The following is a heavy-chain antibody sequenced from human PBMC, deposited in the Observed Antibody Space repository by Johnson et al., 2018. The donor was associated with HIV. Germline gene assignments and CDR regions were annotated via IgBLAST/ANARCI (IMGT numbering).Heavy chain of an antibody. V-gene: IGHV3-13*01. J-gene: IGHJ3*01. CDR1: GFTFSNYD. Sequence: VQLVESGGGLVQPGGSLRLSCAASGFTFSNYDMHWVRQTAGRRLEWVSVIAATGDTYYPGSVKGRFTVYRENARNSLYLQLNSLIAGDAALYYCARGRYDGDAFDLWGQGTMVTVSS. CDR3: ARGRYDGDAFDL. D-gene: IGHD5-12*01. CDR2: IAATGDT.